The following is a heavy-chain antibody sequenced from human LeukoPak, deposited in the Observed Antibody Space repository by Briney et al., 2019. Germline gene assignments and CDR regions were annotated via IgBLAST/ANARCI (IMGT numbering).Heavy chain of an antibody. Sequence: ASVKVSCKVSGYTLTELSMHWVRQAPGKGLEWMGGFDPEDGETIYAQKFQGRVTMTTDTSTSTAYMELRSLRSDDTAVYYCAREYYYDSSGYYLFDYWGQGTLVTVSS. CDR2: FDPEDGET. V-gene: IGHV1-24*01. CDR3: AREYYYDSSGYYLFDY. J-gene: IGHJ4*02. CDR1: GYTLTELS. D-gene: IGHD3-22*01.